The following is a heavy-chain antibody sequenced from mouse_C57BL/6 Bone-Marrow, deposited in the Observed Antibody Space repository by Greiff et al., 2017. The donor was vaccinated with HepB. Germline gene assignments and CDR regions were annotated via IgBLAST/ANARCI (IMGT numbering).Heavy chain of an antibody. V-gene: IGHV1-39*01. CDR3: ARGGFITTVGWYFDV. CDR1: GYSFTDYN. D-gene: IGHD1-1*01. J-gene: IGHJ1*03. CDR2: INPNYGTT. Sequence: VQLKESGPELVKPGASVKISCKASGYSFTDYNMNWVKQSNGKSLEWIGVINPNYGTTSYNQKFKGKATLTVDQSSSTAYMQLNSLTSEDSAVYYCARGGFITTVGWYFDVWGTGTTVTVSS.